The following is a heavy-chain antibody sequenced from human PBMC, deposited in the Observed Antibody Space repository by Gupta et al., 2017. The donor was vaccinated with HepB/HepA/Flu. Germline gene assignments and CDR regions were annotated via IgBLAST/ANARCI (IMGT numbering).Heavy chain of an antibody. Sequence: EVQLVESGGDLVQPGGSLRLSCVASGFTFSEYWMHWVRQAPGKGLVWVARVNSDASTTMYADSVRGRFTISRDNAENTLYLQMNRLRAEDTAMYYCARGYDSGTYFAYWGQGTLVTVSS. J-gene: IGHJ4*02. CDR1: GFTFSEYW. CDR3: ARGYDSGTYFAY. D-gene: IGHD3-10*01. CDR2: VNSDASTT. V-gene: IGHV3-74*03.